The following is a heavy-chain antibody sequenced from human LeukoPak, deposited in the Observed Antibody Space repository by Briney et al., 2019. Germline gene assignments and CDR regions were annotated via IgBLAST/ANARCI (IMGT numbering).Heavy chain of an antibody. CDR3: ARGTHYGGKGFDP. CDR2: TYYSGST. D-gene: IGHD4-23*01. V-gene: IGHV4-30-4*01. Sequence: SQTLSLTCTVSGGSISSGDYYWSWIRQPPGKGLEWIGYTYYSGSTYYNPSLKSRVTISVDTSKNQFSLKLSSVTAADTAVYYCARGTHYGGKGFDPWGQGTLVTVSS. J-gene: IGHJ5*02. CDR1: GGSISSGDYY.